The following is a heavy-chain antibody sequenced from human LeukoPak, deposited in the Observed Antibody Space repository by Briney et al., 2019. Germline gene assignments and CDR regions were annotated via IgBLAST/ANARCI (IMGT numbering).Heavy chain of an antibody. CDR1: GGSISSSSYY. CDR3: AGLTYYYDSSGYHLDY. Sequence: SETLSLTCTVSGGSISSSSYYWGWIRQPPGKGLEWIGSIYYSGSTYYNPSLKSRVTISVDTSKNQFSLKLSSVTAADTAVYCCAGLTYYYDSSGYHLDYWGQGTLVTVSS. CDR2: IYYSGST. D-gene: IGHD3-22*01. J-gene: IGHJ4*02. V-gene: IGHV4-39*01.